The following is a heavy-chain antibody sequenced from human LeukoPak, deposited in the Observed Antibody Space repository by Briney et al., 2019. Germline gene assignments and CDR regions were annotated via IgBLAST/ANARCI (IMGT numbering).Heavy chain of an antibody. CDR3: AKDRDGADRIVL. D-gene: IGHD5-24*01. Sequence: ASVKVSCKASGYTFTGYHLHWVRQAPGQGPEWMGRLNPNTGHAVYAFKFQGRVTITRDTSSNTAYMEVTRLTSDDTALYYCAKDRDGADRIVLWGQGTLVTVSS. J-gene: IGHJ4*02. CDR1: GYTFTGYH. V-gene: IGHV1-2*06. CDR2: LNPNTGHA.